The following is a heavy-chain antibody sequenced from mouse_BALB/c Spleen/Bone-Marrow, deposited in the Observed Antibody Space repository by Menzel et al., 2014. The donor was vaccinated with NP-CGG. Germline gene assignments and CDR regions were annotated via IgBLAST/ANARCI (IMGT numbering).Heavy chain of an antibody. V-gene: IGHV5-6-3*01. CDR3: AKNQEAFDY. CDR1: GFTFSNYG. D-gene: IGHD3-2*02. CDR2: INSNGGIT. Sequence: EVHLVESGGGLVQPGGSLKLSCAASGFTFSNYGMSWVRQTPDKRLELVATINSNGGITYYPDSVKGRFTISRDNAKNTPYLQMSSLKSEDTAMYYCAKNQEAFDYWGQGTTLTVSS. J-gene: IGHJ2*01.